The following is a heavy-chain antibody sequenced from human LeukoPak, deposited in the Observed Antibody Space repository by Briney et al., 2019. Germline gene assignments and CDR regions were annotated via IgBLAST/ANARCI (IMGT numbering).Heavy chain of an antibody. Sequence: SETLSLTCTVSSGSISSSPYYWGWIRQPPGKGLEWIGSIYYSGSTYYNPSLKSRVTISVDTSKNQFSLKLSSVSAADTAVYYCARASSGWGFYWGQGTLVTVSS. CDR3: ARASSGWGFY. CDR2: IYYSGST. J-gene: IGHJ4*02. D-gene: IGHD6-19*01. CDR1: SGSISSSPYY. V-gene: IGHV4-39*07.